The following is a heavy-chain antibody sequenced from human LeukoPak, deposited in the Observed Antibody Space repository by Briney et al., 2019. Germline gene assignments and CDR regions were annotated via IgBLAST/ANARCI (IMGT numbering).Heavy chain of an antibody. D-gene: IGHD4-23*01. Sequence: GGSLRLSCAASGSTFSRYAMTWVRQAPGKGLEWVSTISGSGVSRDYANSVKGRITISRDNSKNTLYLQMSSLRAEDTAVYYCAKGGSDGGNSDYWGQGTLVTVSS. J-gene: IGHJ4*02. V-gene: IGHV3-23*01. CDR2: ISGSGVSR. CDR3: AKGGSDGGNSDY. CDR1: GSTFSRYA.